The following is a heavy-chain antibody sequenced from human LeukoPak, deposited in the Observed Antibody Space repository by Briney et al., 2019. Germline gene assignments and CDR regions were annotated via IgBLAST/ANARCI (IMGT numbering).Heavy chain of an antibody. Sequence: ASETLSLTCAVSGGSISSGGYSWSWIRQPPGKGLEWIGYIYHSGSTYYNPSLKSRVTISVDRSKNQFSLHLNSVTPEDTAVYYCARRLTQYDCFDPWGQGILVTVSS. J-gene: IGHJ5*02. CDR1: GGSISSGGYS. CDR3: ARRLTQYDCFDP. V-gene: IGHV4-30-2*01. CDR2: IYHSGST. D-gene: IGHD2-2*01.